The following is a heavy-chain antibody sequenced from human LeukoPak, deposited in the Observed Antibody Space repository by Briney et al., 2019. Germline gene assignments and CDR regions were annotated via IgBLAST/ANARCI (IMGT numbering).Heavy chain of an antibody. CDR2: ISSSGSTI. CDR3: ARDLITIFGVVTLPYMDV. CDR1: GFTFSDYY. Sequence: GGSLRLSCAASGFTFSDYYMSWIRQAPGKGLEWVSYISSSGSTIYYADSVKGRFTISRDNAKNSLYLQMNSLRAEDTAVYYCARDLITIFGVVTLPYMDVWGKGTTVIVSS. V-gene: IGHV3-11*04. D-gene: IGHD3-3*01. J-gene: IGHJ6*03.